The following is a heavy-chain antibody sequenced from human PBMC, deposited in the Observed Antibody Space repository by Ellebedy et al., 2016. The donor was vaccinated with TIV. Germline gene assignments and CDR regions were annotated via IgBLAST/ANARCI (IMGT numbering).Heavy chain of an antibody. CDR3: ARLFMGRPKKFDP. CDR2: IYYSGST. Sequence: SETLSLTCTVSGGSISSSSYYWGWIRQPPGKGLEWIGSIYYSGSTYYNPSLKSRVTISVDTSKNQFSLKLSSVTAADTAVYYCARLFMGRPKKFDPWGQGTLVTVSS. V-gene: IGHV4-39*01. J-gene: IGHJ5*02. CDR1: GGSISSSSYY. D-gene: IGHD2-15*01.